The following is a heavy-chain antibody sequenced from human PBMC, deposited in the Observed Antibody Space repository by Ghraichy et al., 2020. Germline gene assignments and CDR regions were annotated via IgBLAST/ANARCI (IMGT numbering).Heavy chain of an antibody. CDR1: DGSISSTSYY. CDR3: ARQAPGGYPPYYFDY. Sequence: SETLSLTCTVSDGSISSTSYYWGWIRQPPGKGLEWVGSIDYSGSTNYNPSLKSRVTISEDTSKNQFSLRLTSVTAADTAVYYCARQAPGGYPPYYFDYWGQGTLVPVSS. D-gene: IGHD3-22*01. J-gene: IGHJ4*02. V-gene: IGHV4-39*01. CDR2: IDYSGST.